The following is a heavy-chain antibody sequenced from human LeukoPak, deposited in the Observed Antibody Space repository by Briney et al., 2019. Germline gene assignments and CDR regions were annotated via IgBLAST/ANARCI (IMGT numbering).Heavy chain of an antibody. CDR2: IYYSGST. Sequence: PSETLSLTCTVSGDSIRSSSHYWVWIRQPPGKGLEWIGSIYYSGSTYYNPSLRSRVTISLDTSKNQFSLQLNSVTPEDTAVYYCAREAAAGTGDAFDIWGQGTMVTVSS. J-gene: IGHJ3*02. D-gene: IGHD6-13*01. CDR3: AREAAAGTGDAFDI. CDR1: GDSIRSSSHY. V-gene: IGHV4-39*07.